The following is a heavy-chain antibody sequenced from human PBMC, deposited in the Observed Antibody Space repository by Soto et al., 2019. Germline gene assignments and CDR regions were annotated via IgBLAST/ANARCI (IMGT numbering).Heavy chain of an antibody. Sequence: QVQLKQSGPEVRKPGASVRVSCKASGYIFTNFGISWVRQAPGQGLEWMGWMSGYNDNTHYAQKLQGRVSMTTDTSTGTAYMDLRSLRSDDTAIYYCVRDSSSWFYYYYGMDVWGQGTTVTVSS. J-gene: IGHJ6*02. CDR1: GYIFTNFG. D-gene: IGHD6-13*01. V-gene: IGHV1-18*01. CDR2: MSGYNDNT. CDR3: VRDSSSWFYYYYGMDV.